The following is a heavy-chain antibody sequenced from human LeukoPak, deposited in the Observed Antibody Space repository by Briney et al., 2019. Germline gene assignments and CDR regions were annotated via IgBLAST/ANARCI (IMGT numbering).Heavy chain of an antibody. D-gene: IGHD2-2*01. CDR3: ASSLGRYCSSTSCYAGDY. CDR1: GGTFSSYA. CDR2: IIPIFGTA. J-gene: IGHJ4*02. V-gene: IGHV1-69*13. Sequence: SVKVSCKASGGTFSSYAISWVRQAPGQGLEWMGGIIPIFGTANYAQKLQGRVTITADESTSTAYMELSSLRSEDTAVYYCASSLGRYCSSTSCYAGDYWGQGTLVTVSS.